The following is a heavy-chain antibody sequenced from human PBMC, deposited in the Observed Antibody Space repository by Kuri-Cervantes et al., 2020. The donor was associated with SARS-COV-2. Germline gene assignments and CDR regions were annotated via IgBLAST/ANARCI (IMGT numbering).Heavy chain of an antibody. Sequence: SVKVSCKASGGTFSSYAISWVRQAPGQGLEWMGRIIPIFGIANYAQKLQGRVTITADKSTSTAYMELSSLRSEDTAVYYCARQLETTMLYYFDYWGQGTLVTVSS. J-gene: IGHJ4*02. CDR1: GGTFSSYA. CDR3: ARQLETTMLYYFDY. V-gene: IGHV1-69*04. D-gene: IGHD3-10*02. CDR2: IIPIFGIA.